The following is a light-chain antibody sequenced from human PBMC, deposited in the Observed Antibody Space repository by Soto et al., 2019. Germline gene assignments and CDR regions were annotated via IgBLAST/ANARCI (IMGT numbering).Light chain of an antibody. Sequence: DIQMTQSPSTLSASVGETVTITCRASQTTNNWLAWYQHKPGKAPELLIYDVSALESGFPSRFSGSGSGTEFTLTISSLQPDDFATYYCQQSRTFGQGTKLEIK. V-gene: IGKV1-5*01. J-gene: IGKJ2*01. CDR2: DVS. CDR3: QQSRT. CDR1: QTTNNW.